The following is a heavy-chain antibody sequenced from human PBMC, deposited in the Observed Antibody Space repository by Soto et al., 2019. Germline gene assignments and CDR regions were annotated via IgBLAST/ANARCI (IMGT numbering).Heavy chain of an antibody. CDR3: ASRSGGVLDY. Sequence: QVQLVESGGGVVQPGKSLRLSCAASGFTFSSYAMHWVRQAPGKGLEWVAVISYDGSNKYYADSVKGRFTISRDNSKNPLYLQLDSLRAEDTAVYYCASRSGGVLDYWGQGTLVTVSS. V-gene: IGHV3-30-3*01. D-gene: IGHD3-10*01. J-gene: IGHJ4*02. CDR2: ISYDGSNK. CDR1: GFTFSSYA.